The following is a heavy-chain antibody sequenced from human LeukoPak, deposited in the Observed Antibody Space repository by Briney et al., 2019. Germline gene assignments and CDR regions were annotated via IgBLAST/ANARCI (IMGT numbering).Heavy chain of an antibody. CDR3: ARSLDTAMVGY. D-gene: IGHD5-18*01. CDR1: GGSISSSSYY. CDR2: TYYSGST. Sequence: SETLSLTCTVSGGSISSSSYYWGWIRQPPGKGLEWIGSTYYSGSTYYNPSLKSRVTISVDTSKNQFSLKLSSVTAADTAVYYCARSLDTAMVGYWGQGTLVTVSS. V-gene: IGHV4-39*01. J-gene: IGHJ4*02.